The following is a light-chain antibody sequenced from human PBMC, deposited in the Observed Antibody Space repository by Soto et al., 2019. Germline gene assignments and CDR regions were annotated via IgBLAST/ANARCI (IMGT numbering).Light chain of an antibody. CDR1: QTISSW. CDR3: QQSYSIPRT. CDR2: KAS. J-gene: IGKJ1*01. Sequence: DIQMPQSPSTLSGSVGDRVTTTCRASQTISSWLAWYQQKPGKAPKLLIYKASTLKSGVPSRFSGSGSGTEFTLTISSLQPEDFATYYCQQSYSIPRTVGQGTKVDIK. V-gene: IGKV1-5*03.